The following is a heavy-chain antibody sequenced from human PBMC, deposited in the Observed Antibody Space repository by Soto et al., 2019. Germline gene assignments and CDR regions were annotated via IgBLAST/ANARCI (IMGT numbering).Heavy chain of an antibody. D-gene: IGHD2-21*01. CDR3: ARCSRGLTVLLARYSGMDV. V-gene: IGHV4-34*01. Sequence: QVQLQQWGAGLLKPSETLSLTCAVYGGSFSGYYWSWIRQPPGKGLEWIGEINHSGSTNYNPSLKSRVTISVDPSKNQFSLKLSSVTAADTAVYYCARCSRGLTVLLARYSGMDVWGQGTTVTVSS. CDR1: GGSFSGYY. CDR2: INHSGST. J-gene: IGHJ6*02.